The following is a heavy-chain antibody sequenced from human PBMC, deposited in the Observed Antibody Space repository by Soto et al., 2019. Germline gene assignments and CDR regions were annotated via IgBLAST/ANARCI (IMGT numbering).Heavy chain of an antibody. CDR3: VITDSGRERGY. CDR1: GLTYSTNT. V-gene: IGHV3-48*02. CDR2: ISTSSTAI. J-gene: IGHJ4*02. Sequence: EVQLVESGGGFVQRGGSLRLSCAVSGLTYSTNTINRVRQAPGKGLEWVSYISTSSTAIYYADSVKGRFTISRDDAKSSLYLQMNSLRDEDTAVYYCVITDSGRERGYWGQGTLVTVSS. D-gene: IGHD3-10*01.